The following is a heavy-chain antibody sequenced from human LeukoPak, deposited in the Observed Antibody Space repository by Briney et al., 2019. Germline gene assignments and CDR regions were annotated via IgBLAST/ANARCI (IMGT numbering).Heavy chain of an antibody. CDR3: ARVSRDYYDSSPYDTDFGY. D-gene: IGHD3-22*01. CDR2: ISSSSSLI. J-gene: IGHJ4*02. CDR1: GFTFSSYT. Sequence: PGGSLRLSCATSGFTFSSYTMNWVRQAPGKGLEWVSSISSSSSLIYYADSVKGRFTISRDNAKNTLYLQMSGLRAEDTAVYYCARVSRDYYDSSPYDTDFGYWGQGTLVTVSS. V-gene: IGHV3-21*01.